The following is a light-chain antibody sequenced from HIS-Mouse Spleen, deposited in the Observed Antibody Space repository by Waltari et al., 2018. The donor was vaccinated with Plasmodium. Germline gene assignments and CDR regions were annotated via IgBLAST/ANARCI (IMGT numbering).Light chain of an antibody. Sequence: IQLTHSPSSLSASVGDRGTITCRVSQGINSNLNWYQQKGGQVPKLLIYSAYNLHSVHPYRLSGSESATDFTLTSRRLQQEDIATYYCQRSYDAPDTFGRGTKVGIK. V-gene: IGKV1-27*01. J-gene: IGKJ4*01. CDR2: SAY. CDR1: QGINSN. CDR3: QRSYDAPDT.